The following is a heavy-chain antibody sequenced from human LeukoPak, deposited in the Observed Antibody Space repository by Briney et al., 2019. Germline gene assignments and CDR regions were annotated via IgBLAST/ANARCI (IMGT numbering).Heavy chain of an antibody. CDR2: IYPADSDT. CDR3: ARRLTAEV. Sequence: GESLKISCKGSGYSFTSYWIGWVRQMPGKGLEWMGIIYPADSDTTYSPSFQGQVTISADNSINTAYLQWSSLKASDTAIYYCARRLTAEVWGQGTLVTVSS. CDR1: GYSFTSYW. D-gene: IGHD7-27*01. J-gene: IGHJ4*02. V-gene: IGHV5-51*01.